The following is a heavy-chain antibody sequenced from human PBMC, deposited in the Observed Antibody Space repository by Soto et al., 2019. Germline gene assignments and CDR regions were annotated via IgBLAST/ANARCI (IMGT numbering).Heavy chain of an antibody. D-gene: IGHD3-22*01. CDR2: GYHRGTS. J-gene: IGHJ4*02. CDR1: GGSISSYY. CDR3: ARGNGYFDTSGDFNS. V-gene: IGHV4-59*04. Sequence: SETLSLTCTVSGGSISSYYWSWIRQPPGKGLEWIGSGYHRGTSYYNPSLQSRVSISVDTSKNQFSLSLSSVTAADTAVYYCARGNGYFDTSGDFNSWGQGVLVTVSS.